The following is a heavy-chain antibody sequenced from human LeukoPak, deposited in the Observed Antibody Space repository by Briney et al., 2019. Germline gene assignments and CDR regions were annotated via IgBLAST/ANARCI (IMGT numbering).Heavy chain of an antibody. D-gene: IGHD4-17*01. J-gene: IGHJ4*02. V-gene: IGHV1-18*01. CDR1: GYTFTSYG. Sequence: ASVKVSCTASGYTFTSYGISWVRQAPGQGLEWMGWISAYNGNTNYAQKLQGRVTMTTDTSTSTAYMELRSLRSDDTAVYYCARDRPKATVTTFGFDYWGQGTLVTVSS. CDR3: ARDRPKATVTTFGFDY. CDR2: ISAYNGNT.